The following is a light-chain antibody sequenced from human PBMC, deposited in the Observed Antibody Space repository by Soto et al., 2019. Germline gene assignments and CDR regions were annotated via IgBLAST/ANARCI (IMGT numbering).Light chain of an antibody. V-gene: IGLV2-23*02. J-gene: IGLJ1*01. Sequence: QSALTHPASVSGSPGQSITIACTGTSSDIGSYDLVSWYQQHPGTAPKLIIYEVTKRPSGVSTRFSGSKSGNTASLTISGLQAVDEADYYCCSFADFTYVFGTGTKVTVL. CDR3: CSFADFTYV. CDR1: SSDIGSYDL. CDR2: EVT.